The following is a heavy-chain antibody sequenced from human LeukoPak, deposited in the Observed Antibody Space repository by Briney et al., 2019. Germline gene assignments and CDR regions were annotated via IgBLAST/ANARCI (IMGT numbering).Heavy chain of an antibody. J-gene: IGHJ4*02. V-gene: IGHV1-46*01. D-gene: IGHD3-22*01. CDR3: AREEGNDSSGYYYFDY. Sequence: ASVKVSCKASGYTFTSYYMHWVRQAPGQGLEWMGIINPSGGSTSCAQKFQGRVTMTRDTSTSTVYMELSSLRSEDTAVYYCAREEGNDSSGYYYFDYWGQGTLVTVSS. CDR1: GYTFTSYY. CDR2: INPSGGST.